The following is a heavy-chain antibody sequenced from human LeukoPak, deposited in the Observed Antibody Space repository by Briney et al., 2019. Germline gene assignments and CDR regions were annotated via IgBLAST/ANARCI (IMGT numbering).Heavy chain of an antibody. CDR1: GGSISSTKDF. V-gene: IGHV4-39*01. CDR3: ARSEGHYDNSGFYSRIDY. Sequence: KPSETLSLTCTVSGGSISSTKDFWGWLRQPPGKVLEWIGTLYYSGSTYYNPSLKSRVTMSADTSKNQFSLKLSSVTAADTAVYFCARSEGHYDNSGFYSRIDYWGQGMLITVSS. D-gene: IGHD3-22*01. J-gene: IGHJ4*02. CDR2: LYYSGST.